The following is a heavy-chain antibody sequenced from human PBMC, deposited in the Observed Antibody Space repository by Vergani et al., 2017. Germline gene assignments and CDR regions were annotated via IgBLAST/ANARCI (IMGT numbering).Heavy chain of an antibody. CDR3: ARGHDSSGYYYDY. CDR2: IYHSGST. J-gene: IGHJ4*02. D-gene: IGHD3-22*01. Sequence: QLQLQESGSGLVKPSQTLSLTCAVSGGSISSGGYSWSWIRPPPGKGLEWIGYIYHSGSTYYNPSLRSRVTISVDRSKNQFSLKLSSVTAADTAVYYCARGHDSSGYYYDYWGQGTLVTVSS. V-gene: IGHV4-30-2*01. CDR1: GGSISSGGYS.